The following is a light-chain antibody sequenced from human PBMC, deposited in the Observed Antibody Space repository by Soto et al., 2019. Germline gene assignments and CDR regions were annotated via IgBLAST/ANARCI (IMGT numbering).Light chain of an antibody. CDR1: QSVSSY. CDR2: SAS. Sequence: EIVLTQSPGTLSLSPGERASLSCRASQSVSSYLAWFQQKSGQAPRLLIYSASRRATGIPDRFTGSGSGTDFTLTINRVEPEDFAVYFCQQYAGSPRTFGQGTKVDIK. V-gene: IGKV3-20*01. CDR3: QQYAGSPRT. J-gene: IGKJ1*01.